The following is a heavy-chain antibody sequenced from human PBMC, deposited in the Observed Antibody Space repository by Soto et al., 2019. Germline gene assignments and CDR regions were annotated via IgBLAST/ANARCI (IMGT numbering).Heavy chain of an antibody. Sequence: SETLSLACTVSAASIGSGDYYWSWIRQPPGKGLEWIGYIYSCGSTSYNPSLKSRLTISLDTSKNQFSLKLSSVTAADTAVYYCARDPVMMADYHYGMNVWEQVTSVTVAS. CDR3: ARDPVMMADYHYGMNV. CDR1: AASIGSGDYY. V-gene: IGHV4-30-4*01. CDR2: IYSCGST. J-gene: IGHJ6*01. D-gene: IGHD2-21*01.